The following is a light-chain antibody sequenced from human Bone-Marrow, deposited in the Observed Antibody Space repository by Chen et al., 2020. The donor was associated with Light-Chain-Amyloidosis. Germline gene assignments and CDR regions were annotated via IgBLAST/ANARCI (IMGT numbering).Light chain of an antibody. CDR3: QQCYGSTLT. Sequence: DIAMRQSPDSLAVSLGERATINCKSSQSLLSKNKNYLVWYQQKPGQPPKLLISWASTRESGVPDRFSGSGSGTDFTLTISSLQAEDVAVYYCQQCYGSTLTFGGGTKVEIK. J-gene: IGKJ4*01. CDR1: QSLLSKNKNY. CDR2: WAS. V-gene: IGKV4-1*01.